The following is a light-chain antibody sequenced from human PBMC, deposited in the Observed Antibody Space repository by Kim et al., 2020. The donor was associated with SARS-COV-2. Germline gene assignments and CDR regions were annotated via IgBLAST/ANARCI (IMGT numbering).Light chain of an antibody. V-gene: IGLV3-19*01. CDR2: GKY. Sequence: SYELTQDPAVSVALGQTVRLTCQGDSLRNYYATWYQQRPGQAPVLVLYGKYNRPSGIPDRFSGSASGNTASLTITGAQAEDEADYYCNSRDRSGDHVVFG. CDR1: SLRNYY. CDR3: NSRDRSGDHVV. J-gene: IGLJ3*02.